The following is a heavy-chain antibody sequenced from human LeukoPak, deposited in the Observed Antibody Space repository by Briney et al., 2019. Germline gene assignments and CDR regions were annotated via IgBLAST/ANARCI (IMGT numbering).Heavy chain of an antibody. CDR2: IIPILGIA. CDR3: ASLSTVVTPPFDY. V-gene: IGHV1-69*04. D-gene: IGHD4-23*01. Sequence: ASVKVSCKASGGTFSSYAISWVRQAPGQGLEWMGRIIPILGIANYAQKFQGRVTITADKSTSTAYMELSSLRSEDTAVYYCASLSTVVTPPFDYWGQGTLVTVSS. J-gene: IGHJ4*02. CDR1: GGTFSSYA.